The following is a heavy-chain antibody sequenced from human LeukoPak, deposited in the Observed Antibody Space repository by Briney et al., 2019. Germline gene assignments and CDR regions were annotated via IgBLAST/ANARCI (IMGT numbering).Heavy chain of an antibody. J-gene: IGHJ4*02. D-gene: IGHD2-2*01. Sequence: PGGSLRLSCAASGFTFSSYSMNCVRQAPGKGLEWVSSISSSSSYIYYTDSMEGRFTISRDNAKNSLYLQMNSLRAEDTAVYYCARDRCSSTSCYVTYWGQGTLVTVSS. CDR2: ISSSSSYI. V-gene: IGHV3-21*01. CDR3: ARDRCSSTSCYVTY. CDR1: GFTFSSYS.